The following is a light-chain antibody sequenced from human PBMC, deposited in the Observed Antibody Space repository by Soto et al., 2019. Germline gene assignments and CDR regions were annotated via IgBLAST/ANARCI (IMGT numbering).Light chain of an antibody. CDR3: LQDFNFPQT. J-gene: IGKJ1*01. CDR2: AAS. Sequence: AIRVAQSPSSLSASVGDRVTITCRASQDIRADLGWYQLKPGKAPKLLIYAASTLQRGVPSRFSGSGSGTEFTLTISSLQPEDFGTYYCLQDFNFPQTFGQGTKVEI. V-gene: IGKV1-6*01. CDR1: QDIRAD.